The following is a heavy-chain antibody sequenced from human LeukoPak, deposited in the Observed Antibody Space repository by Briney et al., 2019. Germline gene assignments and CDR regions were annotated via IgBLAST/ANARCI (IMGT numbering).Heavy chain of an antibody. D-gene: IGHD2-21*01. CDR2: IKEDGSEK. CDR3: ARGLAAFIY. CDR1: VFTFSSYW. V-gene: IGHV3-7*01. Sequence: GGSLRLTCEASVFTFSSYWMSWVRQAPGKGLQWVASIKEDGSEKYYVDSVKGRFTISRDNAKNSLFLQMNSLRIEDTAVYYCARGLAAFIYWGQGTLVTVSS. J-gene: IGHJ4*02.